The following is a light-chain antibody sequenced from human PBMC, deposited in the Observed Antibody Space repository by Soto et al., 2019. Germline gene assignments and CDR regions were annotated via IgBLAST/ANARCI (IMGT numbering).Light chain of an antibody. CDR2: EVN. CDR3: CSHAGTASLWV. Sequence: QSVLTQPASVSGSPGQSITISCTGTSSDVGGYNLVSWYQQYPGKAPKLIIYEVNKRPSGVSYRFSGSKSGNTASLTISGPQGEDEANYYCCSHAGTASLWVFGGGTKVTVL. CDR1: SSDVGGYNL. J-gene: IGLJ3*02. V-gene: IGLV2-23*02.